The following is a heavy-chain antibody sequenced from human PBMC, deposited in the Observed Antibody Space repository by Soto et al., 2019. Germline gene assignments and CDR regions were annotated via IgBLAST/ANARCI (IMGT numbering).Heavy chain of an antibody. J-gene: IGHJ6*02. V-gene: IGHV1-69*13. D-gene: IGHD3-22*01. CDR2: IIPIFGTA. CDR3: ARMYYYDSSGYSSTYYYYGMDV. CDR1: GGTFSSYA. Sequence: SVKVSCKASGGTFSSYAISWVRQAPGQGLEWMGGIIPIFGTANYAQKFQGRVTITADESTSTAYMELSSLRSEDTAVYYCARMYYYDSSGYSSTYYYYGMDVWGQGTTVTVS.